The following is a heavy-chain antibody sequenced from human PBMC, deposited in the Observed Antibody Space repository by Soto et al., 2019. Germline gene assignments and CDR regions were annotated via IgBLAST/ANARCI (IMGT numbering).Heavy chain of an antibody. CDR2: IIPIFGKA. J-gene: IGHJ4*02. D-gene: IGHD3-22*01. CDR3: ARGVHYDSSSYYYFY. Sequence: ASVKVSCKASGGTFSSYAIDWVRQAPGQGLEWMGGIIPIFGKANYAQKFQGRITITADESTSTAYMELRSLRSEDTAVYYCARGVHYDSSSYYYFYWGQGTLVTVSS. CDR1: GGTFSSYA. V-gene: IGHV1-69*13.